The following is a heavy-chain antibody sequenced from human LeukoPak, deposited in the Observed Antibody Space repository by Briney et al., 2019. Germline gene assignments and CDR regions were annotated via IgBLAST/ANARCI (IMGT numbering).Heavy chain of an antibody. CDR1: GFTFSSYG. CDR2: ISYDGSNK. D-gene: IGHD6-19*01. CDR3: ARDHLVGLAPDYYYYGMDV. Sequence: GRSLRLSCAASGFTFSSYGMHWVRQAPGKGLEWVAVISYDGSNKYYADSVKGRFTISRDNSKNTLYLQMNSLRAEDTAVYYCARDHLVGLAPDYYYYGMDVWGQGTTVTVSS. J-gene: IGHJ6*02. V-gene: IGHV3-30*03.